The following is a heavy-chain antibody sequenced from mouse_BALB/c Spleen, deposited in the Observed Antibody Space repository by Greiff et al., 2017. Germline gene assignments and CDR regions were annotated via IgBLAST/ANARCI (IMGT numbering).Heavy chain of an antibody. Sequence: EVQGVESGGGLVKPGGSLKLSCAASGFTFSSYAMSWVRQTPEKRLEWVATISSGGSYTYYPDSVKGRFTISRDNAKNTLYLQMSSLRSEDTAMYYCARRGGDFDYWGQGTTLTVSS. V-gene: IGHV5-9-3*01. CDR1: GFTFSSYA. CDR2: ISSGGSYT. J-gene: IGHJ2*01. CDR3: ARRGGDFDY.